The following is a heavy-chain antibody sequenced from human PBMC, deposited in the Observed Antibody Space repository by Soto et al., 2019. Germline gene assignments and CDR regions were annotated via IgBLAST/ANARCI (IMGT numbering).Heavy chain of an antibody. D-gene: IGHD3-3*01. Sequence: QVQLVESGGGVVQPGRSLRLSCAASGFTFSSYAMHWVRQAPGKGLEWVAVISYDGSNKYYADSVKGRFTISRDNSKNTLYLQVNSLRAEDTAVYYCARVGSSPEHYDFWSGRTWKDAFDIWGQGTMVTVSS. CDR2: ISYDGSNK. V-gene: IGHV3-30-3*01. CDR3: ARVGSSPEHYDFWSGRTWKDAFDI. CDR1: GFTFSSYA. J-gene: IGHJ3*02.